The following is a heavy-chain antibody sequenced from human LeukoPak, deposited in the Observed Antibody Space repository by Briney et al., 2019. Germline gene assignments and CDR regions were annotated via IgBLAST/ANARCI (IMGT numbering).Heavy chain of an antibody. J-gene: IGHJ5*02. CDR2: IYTSGST. V-gene: IGHV4-61*02. Sequence: SETLSLTCTVSGGSISSGSYYWSWIRQPAGKGLEWIGRIYTSGSTNYNPSLKSRVTISVDTSKNQFSLKPSSVTAADTAVYYCARDQGDYYDSSGYYYRWGQGTLVTVSS. D-gene: IGHD3-22*01. CDR1: GGSISSGSYY. CDR3: ARDQGDYYDSSGYYYR.